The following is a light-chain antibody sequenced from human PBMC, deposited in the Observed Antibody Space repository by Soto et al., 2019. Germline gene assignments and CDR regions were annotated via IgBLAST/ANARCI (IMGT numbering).Light chain of an antibody. CDR2: EVS. CDR3: SSFSGNNNLV. Sequence: QSALTQPPSASGSPGQSVTISCTGTSSDVGGYNYVSWYQQHPGKAPKLLISEVSNRPSGVPDRFSGSKSGSTASLTVSGLQAEDEADYYCSSFSGNNNLVFGGGTKLTVL. CDR1: SSDVGGYNY. J-gene: IGLJ2*01. V-gene: IGLV2-8*01.